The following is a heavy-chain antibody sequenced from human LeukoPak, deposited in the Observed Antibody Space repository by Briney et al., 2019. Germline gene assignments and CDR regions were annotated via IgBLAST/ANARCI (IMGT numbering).Heavy chain of an antibody. D-gene: IGHD1-1*01. Sequence: AGGSLRLSCVTSGFTFRSYLMNWVRQAPGKGLVWVSRVNTDGSNTKYADSVKGRFTISRDNAKNTLYLQMNNLRDEDTADYYCAREPTTTGGGYWGQGTLVTVSS. J-gene: IGHJ4*02. CDR1: GFTFRSYL. CDR2: VNTDGSNT. V-gene: IGHV3-74*01. CDR3: AREPTTTGGGY.